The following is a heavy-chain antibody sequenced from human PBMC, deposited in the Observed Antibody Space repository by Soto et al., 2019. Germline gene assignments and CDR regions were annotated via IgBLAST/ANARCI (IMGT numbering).Heavy chain of an antibody. V-gene: IGHV4-59*01. Sequence: PSETLSLTFTVSGGSISSYYWSWIRPPPGKGLEWIGYIYYSGSTNYNPSLKSRVTISVDTSKNQFSLKLSSVTAADTAVYYCARDIMGTNYYYYGMDVWGQGTTVT. D-gene: IGHD2-8*01. CDR1: GGSISSYY. CDR3: ARDIMGTNYYYYGMDV. J-gene: IGHJ6*02. CDR2: IYYSGST.